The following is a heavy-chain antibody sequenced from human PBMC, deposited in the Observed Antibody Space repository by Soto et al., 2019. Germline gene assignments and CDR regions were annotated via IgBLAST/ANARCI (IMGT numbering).Heavy chain of an antibody. CDR2: IYYSGST. D-gene: IGHD2-15*01. Sequence: PSETLSLTCIVSGDSIGSYYWSWIRRPPGKGLEWIGHIYYSGSTNYIPSLKSRVTISLDTSKNQFSLKLTSVTAADTAVYYCARVSGGGYYYGMDVWGQGTKVTVSS. CDR3: ARVSGGGYYYGMDV. J-gene: IGHJ6*02. CDR1: GDSIGSYY. V-gene: IGHV4-59*01.